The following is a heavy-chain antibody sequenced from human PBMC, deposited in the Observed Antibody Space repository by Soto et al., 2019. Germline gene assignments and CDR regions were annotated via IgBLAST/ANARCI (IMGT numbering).Heavy chain of an antibody. V-gene: IGHV3-30*18. Sequence: QVHLVESGGGVVQPGGSLRLACAASGFTFSAFGMHWVRQAPGKGLEWVAIISYDGILKYYADSVKGRFTISRDTSTGALSLQMNSLRPEDTAVYYCAKDFKVSGGHYGSLNYYYGMDVWGQGTTVTVSS. CDR2: ISYDGILK. D-gene: IGHD3-10*01. CDR1: GFTFSAFG. CDR3: AKDFKVSGGHYGSLNYYYGMDV. J-gene: IGHJ6*02.